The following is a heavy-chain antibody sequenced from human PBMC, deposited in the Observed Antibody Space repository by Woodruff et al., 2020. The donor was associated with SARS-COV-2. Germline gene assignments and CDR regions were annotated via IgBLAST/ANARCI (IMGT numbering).Heavy chain of an antibody. J-gene: IGHJ3*02. V-gene: IGHV4-34*01. CDR3: ARDPLLYSGYPGDAFDI. D-gene: IGHD5-12*01. Sequence: HSGSTNYNPSLKSRVTISVDTSKNQFSLKLSSVTAADTAVYYCARDPLLYSGYPGDAFDIWGQGTMVTVSS. CDR2: HSGST.